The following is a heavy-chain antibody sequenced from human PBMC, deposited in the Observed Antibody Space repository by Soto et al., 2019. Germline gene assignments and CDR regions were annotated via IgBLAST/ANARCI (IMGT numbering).Heavy chain of an antibody. CDR3: TRRRYYYYGLDV. CDR1: GFRFSDFA. J-gene: IGHJ6*02. V-gene: IGHV3-73*01. Sequence: GGSLRLSCGVSGFRFSDFALLWVRQAPGKGLEWVGRIRTKGSNYATAYGAPVKGRFTISRDDSKNTAYLQMNSLKIEDTAVYYCTRRRYYYYGLDVWGQGTAVTVSS. CDR2: IRTKGSNYAT. D-gene: IGHD6-25*01.